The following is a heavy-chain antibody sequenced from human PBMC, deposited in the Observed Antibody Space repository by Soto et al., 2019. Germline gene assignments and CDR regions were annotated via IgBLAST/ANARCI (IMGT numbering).Heavy chain of an antibody. CDR2: ISYDGSNK. D-gene: IGHD3-10*01. CDR3: SKDGPYGTTLGAFDI. CDR1: GFTFSSYD. Sequence: QVQLVESGGGVVQPGRSLRLSCAASGFTFSSYDMHWVRQAPGKGLEWVAVISYDGSNKYYADSVHVRFTISRDNSKNTLYLHMNSVRAEDTAVYYCSKDGPYGTTLGAFDICGQGTMGTFSS. J-gene: IGHJ3*02. V-gene: IGHV3-30*18.